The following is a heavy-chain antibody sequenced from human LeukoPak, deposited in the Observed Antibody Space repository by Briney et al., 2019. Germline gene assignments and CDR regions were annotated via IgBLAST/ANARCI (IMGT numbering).Heavy chain of an antibody. CDR3: AKNRVGGYLKWFDP. D-gene: IGHD2-15*01. CDR2: ISGNGAST. Sequence: PGGSLRLSCAASGFTFSSYAMSWVRQAPGKGLEWVSGISGNGASTYYADSVKGRFTISRDNSKNSLYLQMSNLRAEDTAMYYCAKNRVGGYLKWFDPWGQGTLVTVSS. V-gene: IGHV3-23*01. J-gene: IGHJ5*02. CDR1: GFTFSSYA.